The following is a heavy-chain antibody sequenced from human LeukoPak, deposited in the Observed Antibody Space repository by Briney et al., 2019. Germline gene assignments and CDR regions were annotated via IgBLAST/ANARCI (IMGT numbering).Heavy chain of an antibody. Sequence: PSETLSLICTLAGGSISSYYWSWIRQPPRKGLEWIGYIYYSGSTSYNPSLKSRVTISVDTSSNQFSLILTSVTAADTAVYYCARGTKTGYTGYDWNYWGQGSLVTVSS. CDR1: GGSISSYY. V-gene: IGHV4-59*01. J-gene: IGHJ4*02. CDR3: ARGTKTGYTGYDWNY. D-gene: IGHD5-12*01. CDR2: IYYSGST.